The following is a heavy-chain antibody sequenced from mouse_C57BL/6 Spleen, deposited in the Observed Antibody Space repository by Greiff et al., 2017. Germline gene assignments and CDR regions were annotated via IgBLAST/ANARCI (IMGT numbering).Heavy chain of an antibody. CDR3: ARGGITTVVYWYFDV. CDR1: GFTFSSYA. J-gene: IGHJ1*03. D-gene: IGHD1-1*01. V-gene: IGHV5-4*03. Sequence: EVKLMESGGGLVKPGGSLKLSCAASGFTFSSYAMSWVRQTPEKRLEWVATISDGGSYTYYPDNVKGRFTISRDNAKNNLYLQMSHLKSEDTAMYYCARGGITTVVYWYFDVWGTGTTVTVSS. CDR2: ISDGGSYT.